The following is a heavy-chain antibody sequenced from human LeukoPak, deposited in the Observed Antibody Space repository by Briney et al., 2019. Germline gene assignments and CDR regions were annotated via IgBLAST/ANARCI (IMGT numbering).Heavy chain of an antibody. V-gene: IGHV3-23*01. J-gene: IGHJ4*02. CDR1: GFTVGSNT. D-gene: IGHD2-15*01. Sequence: GGSLRLSCAASGFTVGSNTMSWVRQAPGKGLEYVSIITGSGADRYYPDSVKGRFTISRDNSKNTLYLQMNSLRAEDTAIYYCAKGLLGSCSGARCFPLDFWGQGTLVTVSS. CDR2: ITGSGADR. CDR3: AKGLLGSCSGARCFPLDF.